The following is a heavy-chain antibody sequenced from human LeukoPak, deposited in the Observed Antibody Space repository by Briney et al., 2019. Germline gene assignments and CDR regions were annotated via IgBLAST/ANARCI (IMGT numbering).Heavy chain of an antibody. Sequence: PSETLSLTCAVYGGSFSGYYWTWIRQPPGKGLEWIGEINHSGSTKYHPSLKNRLTISVETPKNQFSLELSSVTAADTALYFCAGGRWSANDPNSRNYLGGFYYLDVWGNGTTVMVSS. D-gene: IGHD2/OR15-2a*01. CDR3: AGGRWSANDPNSRNYLGGFYYLDV. J-gene: IGHJ6*03. CDR1: GGSFSGYY. CDR2: INHSGST. V-gene: IGHV4-34*01.